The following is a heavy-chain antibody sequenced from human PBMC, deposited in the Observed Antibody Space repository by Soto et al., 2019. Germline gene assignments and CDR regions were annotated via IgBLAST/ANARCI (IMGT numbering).Heavy chain of an antibody. V-gene: IGHV3-23*01. J-gene: IGHJ5*02. CDR2: ISGSGGST. CDR1: GFTFRSYA. CDR3: AKFEVGATRYNWFDP. Sequence: GGSLRLSCAASGFTFRSYAMSWVRQAPGKGLEWVSAISGSGGSTYYADSVKGRFTISRDNSKNTLYLQMNSLRAEDTAVYYCAKFEVGATRYNWFDPWGQGTLVTVSS. D-gene: IGHD1-26*01.